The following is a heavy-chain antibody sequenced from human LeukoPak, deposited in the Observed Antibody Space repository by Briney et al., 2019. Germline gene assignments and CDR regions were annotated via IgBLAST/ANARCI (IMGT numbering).Heavy chain of an antibody. D-gene: IGHD3-22*01. CDR2: INHSGST. V-gene: IGHV4-34*01. CDR3: ARGRPGYYYDSSGYYYGFNWFDP. J-gene: IGHJ5*02. CDR1: GGSFSGYY. Sequence: SETLSLTCAVYGGSFSGYYWSWIRQPPGKGLEWIGEINHSGSTNYNPSLKSRVTISVDTSKNQFSLKLSSVTAADTAVYYCARGRPGYYYDSSGYYYGFNWFDPWGQGTLVTVSP.